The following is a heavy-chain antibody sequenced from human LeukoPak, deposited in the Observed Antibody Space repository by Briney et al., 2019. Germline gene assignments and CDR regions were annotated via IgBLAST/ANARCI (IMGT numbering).Heavy chain of an antibody. J-gene: IGHJ4*02. V-gene: IGHV1-69*13. CDR1: GGTFSNYG. CDR3: VTDRGTVTVSRDYYFDS. Sequence: ASVKVSCKASGGTFSNYGISWVRQAPGQGLQWVGGIIPPFGSTSSAQSFQGRVTLTADEATSTTYMELSSLRSEDTAVYYCVTDRGTVTVSRDYYFDSWGQGTLVTVSS. D-gene: IGHD1-1*01. CDR2: IIPPFGST.